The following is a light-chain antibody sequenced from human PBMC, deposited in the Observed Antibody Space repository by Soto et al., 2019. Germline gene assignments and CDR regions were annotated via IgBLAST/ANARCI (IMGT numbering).Light chain of an antibody. CDR3: CLYVGATTYV. V-gene: IGLV2-8*01. CDR1: SSDVGGYNY. Sequence: QSALTQPPSASGSPGQSVTISCTGTSSDVGGYNYVSWYQQHPGKAPKLMIYEVSERPSGVPDRFSGSKSSNTASLTVSGLQAEDEADYYCCLYVGATTYVFGTGTKLTVL. J-gene: IGLJ1*01. CDR2: EVS.